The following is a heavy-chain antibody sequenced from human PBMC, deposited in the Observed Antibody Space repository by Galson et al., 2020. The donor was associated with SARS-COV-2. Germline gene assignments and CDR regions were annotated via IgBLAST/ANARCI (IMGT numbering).Heavy chain of an antibody. J-gene: IGHJ4*02. Sequence: SETLSLTCAAYGGPFNDYFWTWIRQSPEKGLEWIGEIHHSGLTNHNPSPRNRVTISADASKNQFSLTLTSVTAADTAVYFCARGLYIGAFDRWGQGTRVTVSS. CDR2: IHHSGLT. V-gene: IGHV4-34*01. CDR3: ARGLYIGAFDR. CDR1: GGPFNDYF. D-gene: IGHD1-26*01.